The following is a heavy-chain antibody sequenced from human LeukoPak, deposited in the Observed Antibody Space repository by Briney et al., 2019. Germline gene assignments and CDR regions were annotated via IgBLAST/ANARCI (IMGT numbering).Heavy chain of an antibody. CDR1: GFIFSSYG. CDR2: ISYDGSNK. Sequence: GGSLRLSCAASGFIFSSYGMHWVRQAPGKGLEWVAVISYDGSNKYYADSVKGRFTISRDNSKNTLYLQMNSLRAEDTAVYYCAKGPDYDPWGQGTLVTVSS. D-gene: IGHD4-11*01. V-gene: IGHV3-30*18. CDR3: AKGPDYDP. J-gene: IGHJ5*02.